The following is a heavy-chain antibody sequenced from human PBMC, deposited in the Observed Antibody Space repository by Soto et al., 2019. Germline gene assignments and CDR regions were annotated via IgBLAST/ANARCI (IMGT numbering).Heavy chain of an antibody. V-gene: IGHV3-13*01. CDR2: IGTAGDT. CDR3: ARSTLYYDILTGYSNYYGMDV. D-gene: IGHD3-9*01. Sequence: VGSLRLSCAASGFTFSSYDMHWVRQATGKGLEWVSAIGTAGDTYYPGSVKGRFTISRENAKNSLYLQMNSLRAEDTAVYYCARSTLYYDILTGYSNYYGMDVWGQGTTVTVSS. J-gene: IGHJ6*02. CDR1: GFTFSSYD.